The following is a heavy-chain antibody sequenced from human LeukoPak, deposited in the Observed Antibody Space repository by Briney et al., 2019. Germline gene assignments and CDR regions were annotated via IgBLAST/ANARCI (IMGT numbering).Heavy chain of an antibody. CDR1: GGTFSSYA. J-gene: IGHJ5*02. CDR2: IIPIFGTA. V-gene: IGHV1-69*05. Sequence: GASVKVSCKASGGTFSSYAISWVRQAPGQGLEWMGGIIPIFGTANYAQKFQGRVTITTDESTSTAYMELSSLRSEDTAVYYCARDIEALGITIFGVVLGFDPWGQGTLVTVSS. CDR3: ARDIEALGITIFGVVLGFDP. D-gene: IGHD3-3*01.